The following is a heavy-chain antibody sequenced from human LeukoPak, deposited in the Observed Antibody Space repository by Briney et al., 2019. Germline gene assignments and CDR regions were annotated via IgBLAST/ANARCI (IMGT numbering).Heavy chain of an antibody. CDR3: PQKGGTDY. CDR2: ISSTGSPI. J-gene: IGHJ4*02. Sequence: GGSLRLSCAASGFTFSRFGMNWVRQAPGKGLEWVSYISSTGSPIYYADSVKGRFTISRDNAKKSLYLQMNSLRDDDPAVYYCPQKGGTDYWGQGTLVTVSS. D-gene: IGHD2-15*01. V-gene: IGHV3-48*02. CDR1: GFTFSRFG.